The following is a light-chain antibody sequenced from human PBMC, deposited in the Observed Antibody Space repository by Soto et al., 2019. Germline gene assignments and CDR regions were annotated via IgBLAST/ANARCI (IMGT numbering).Light chain of an antibody. CDR3: QQYSASPSIT. Sequence: EIIMTPSPATLSVSPVEGVTLSCRASQGIGDTLAWYQHKPGQTPRLLIYDTSARATGVPARFSGSRSGTDFTLTISRLEPEDFAVYYCQQYSASPSITFGQGTRLEIK. CDR2: DTS. CDR1: QGIGDT. V-gene: IGKV3-15*01. J-gene: IGKJ5*01.